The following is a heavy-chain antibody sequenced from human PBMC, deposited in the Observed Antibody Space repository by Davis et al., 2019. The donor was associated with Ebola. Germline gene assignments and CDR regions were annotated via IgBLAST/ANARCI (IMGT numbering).Heavy chain of an antibody. D-gene: IGHD3-3*01. V-gene: IGHV4-4*02. CDR2: IYHSGST. J-gene: IGHJ4*02. Sequence: MPSETLSLTCAVSGGSISSSNWWSWVRQPPGKGLEWIGEIYHSGSTNYNPSLKSRLTITVDKSKNQFSLKLSSVTAADTAVYYCARDLGFFWSGSFDYWGQGTLVTVSS. CDR1: GGSISSSNW. CDR3: ARDLGFFWSGSFDY.